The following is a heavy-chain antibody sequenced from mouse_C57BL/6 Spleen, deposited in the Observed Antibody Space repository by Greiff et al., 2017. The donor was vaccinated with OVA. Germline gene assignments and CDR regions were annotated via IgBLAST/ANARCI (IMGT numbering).Heavy chain of an antibody. CDR2: ISGGGGNT. J-gene: IGHJ3*01. D-gene: IGHD4-1*01. CDR1: GFTFSSYT. V-gene: IGHV5-9*01. Sequence: DVKLVESGGGLVKPGGSLKLSCAASGFTFSSYTMSWVRQTPEKRLEWVATISGGGGNTYYPDRVKGRFTISRDNAKNTLYLQMSSLRSEDTALYYCARRLNWDAFAYWGQGTLVTVSA. CDR3: ARRLNWDAFAY.